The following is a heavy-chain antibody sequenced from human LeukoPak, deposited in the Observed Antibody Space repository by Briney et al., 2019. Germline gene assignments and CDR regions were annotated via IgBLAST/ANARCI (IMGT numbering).Heavy chain of an antibody. CDR1: GFIFSGYG. D-gene: IGHD3-10*01. V-gene: IGHV3-30-3*01. J-gene: IGHJ3*02. Sequence: GGSLRLSCAASGFIFSGYGMHWVRQAPGKGLEWVAVISYDGSKKYYADSVKGRFTISRDNSKNTLYLQMNSLRAEDTAVYYCARPGTWFGGKAVVAFDIWGPGTMVTVSS. CDR3: ARPGTWFGGKAVVAFDI. CDR2: ISYDGSKK.